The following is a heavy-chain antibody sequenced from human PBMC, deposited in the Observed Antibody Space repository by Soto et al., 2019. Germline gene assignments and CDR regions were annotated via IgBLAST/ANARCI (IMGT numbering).Heavy chain of an antibody. Sequence: GGSLRLSCAASGFTFSSYAMSWVRQAPGKGLEWVSAISGSGGSTYYADSVKGRFTISRDNSKNTLYLQMNSLRAEDTAVYYCAKRQDIVVVPAYGMDVWGQGTTVTVSS. J-gene: IGHJ6*02. V-gene: IGHV3-23*01. CDR3: AKRQDIVVVPAYGMDV. CDR2: ISGSGGST. D-gene: IGHD2-2*01. CDR1: GFTFSSYA.